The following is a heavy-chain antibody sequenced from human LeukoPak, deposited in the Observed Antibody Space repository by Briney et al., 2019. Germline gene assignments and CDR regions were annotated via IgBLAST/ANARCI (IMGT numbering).Heavy chain of an antibody. CDR2: IQNNGNVK. CDR1: EFTLSTSG. V-gene: IGHV3-30*02. D-gene: IGHD1-1*01. J-gene: IGHJ5*02. Sequence: PGGSLRLSCAASEFTLSTSGMHWVRQAPGKGLEWVAFIQNNGNVKYYAESVKGRFTIYRDNSKNTMYLQMNSLGVDDTAVYYCAKDFWWPPTGTNWFDPWGQGTLVTVSS. CDR3: AKDFWWPPTGTNWFDP.